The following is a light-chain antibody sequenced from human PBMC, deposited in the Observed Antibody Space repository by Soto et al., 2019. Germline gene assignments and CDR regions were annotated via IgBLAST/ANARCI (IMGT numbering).Light chain of an antibody. Sequence: EIVLTQSPGTLSLSPGERATLSCRTSQNINKYLAWYQQKPGQAPRLLIYDAPNRATGIPASFSGSGSGTDFTLTISSLETVDFGVYYFQPRSIGPITFGQGTRLEIK. CDR2: DAP. CDR1: QNINKY. V-gene: IGKV3-11*01. CDR3: QPRSIGPIT. J-gene: IGKJ5*01.